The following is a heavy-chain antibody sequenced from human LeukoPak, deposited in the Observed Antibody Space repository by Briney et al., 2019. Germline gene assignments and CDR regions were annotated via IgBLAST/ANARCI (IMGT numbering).Heavy chain of an antibody. J-gene: IGHJ4*02. CDR3: AKAGIAVAGSPEGY. Sequence: GGSLRLSCAASGFTFSSYSMNWVRQAPGKGLEWVSSISSSSSYIYYADSVKGRFTISRDNAKNSLYLQMNSLRAEDTTVYYCAKAGIAVAGSPEGYWGQGTLVTVSS. V-gene: IGHV3-21*01. CDR1: GFTFSSYS. D-gene: IGHD6-19*01. CDR2: ISSSSSYI.